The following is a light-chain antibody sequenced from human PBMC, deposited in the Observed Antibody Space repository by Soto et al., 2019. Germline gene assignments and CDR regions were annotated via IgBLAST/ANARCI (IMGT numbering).Light chain of an antibody. V-gene: IGKV1-39*01. CDR1: QSISTY. CDR3: QQSFSAPRT. CDR2: AAS. J-gene: IGKJ1*01. Sequence: DIQMTQSPSSLSASVGDRVTITCRASQSISTYLNWYQQKPGKAPKHLIYAASSLQSGVPSRFSGSRSGTDFTLTISSLQPEDFATYYCQQSFSAPRTFGQGTKVEIK.